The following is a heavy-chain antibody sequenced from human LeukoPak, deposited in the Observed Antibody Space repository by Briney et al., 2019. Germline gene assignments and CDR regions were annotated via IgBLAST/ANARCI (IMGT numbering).Heavy chain of an antibody. CDR1: GGSISSSSYY. J-gene: IGHJ4*02. Sequence: PSETLSLTRTVSGGSISSSSYYWGWIRQPPGKGPEWIGSIYYSGSTYHNPSLKSRVTISVDTSKNQFSLKLSSVTAADTAVYYCARVAWGSYRSSGDWGQGTLVTVSS. CDR2: IYYSGST. V-gene: IGHV4-39*01. D-gene: IGHD3-16*02. CDR3: ARVAWGSYRSSGD.